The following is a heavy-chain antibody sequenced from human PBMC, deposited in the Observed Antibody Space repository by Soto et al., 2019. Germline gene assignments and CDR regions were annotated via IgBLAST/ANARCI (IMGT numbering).Heavy chain of an antibody. D-gene: IGHD3-22*01. J-gene: IGHJ4*02. CDR3: AKIVPRSWNNGYFDYFDY. CDR2: ITPSGDAT. V-gene: IGHV3-23*01. CDR1: GFTFSSFA. Sequence: TGGSLRLSCAASGFTFSSFAMSWVRQLPGKGLEWVSGITPSGDATYYADSMRGRFTISRDNSKNTLYLQMDSLRAEDTAVYYCAKIVPRSWNNGYFDYFDYWGQGTLVTVSS.